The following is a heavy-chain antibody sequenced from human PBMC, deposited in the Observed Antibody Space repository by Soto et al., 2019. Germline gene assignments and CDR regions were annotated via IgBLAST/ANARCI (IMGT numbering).Heavy chain of an antibody. V-gene: IGHV1-18*01. CDR3: AREERYSYGHPLLLDY. Sequence: ASVKVSCKASGYTFTSYGISWVRQAPGQGLEWMGWISAYNGNTNYAQKLQGRVTMTTDTSTSTAYMELRSLRSDDTAVYYCAREERYSYGHPLLLDYWGQGTLVTVSS. CDR1: GYTFTSYG. D-gene: IGHD5-18*01. CDR2: ISAYNGNT. J-gene: IGHJ4*02.